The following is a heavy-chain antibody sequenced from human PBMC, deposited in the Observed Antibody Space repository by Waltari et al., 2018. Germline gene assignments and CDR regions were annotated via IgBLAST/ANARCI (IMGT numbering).Heavy chain of an antibody. CDR2: IYHSGST. CDR1: GGSISRGGYY. D-gene: IGHD3-10*01. Sequence: QVQLQESGPGLVKPSQTLSLTCTVSGGSISRGGYYWRWIRQHPGKGLEWIGYIYHSGSTYYNPSLKSRVTISVDRSKNQFSLKLSSVTAADTAVYYCARGRGFFYGSGSYYEIDYWGQGTLVTVSS. CDR3: ARGRGFFYGSGSYYEIDY. J-gene: IGHJ4*02. V-gene: IGHV4-31*03.